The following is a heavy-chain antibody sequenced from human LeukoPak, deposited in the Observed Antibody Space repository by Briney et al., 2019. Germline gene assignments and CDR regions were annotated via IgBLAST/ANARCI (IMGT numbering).Heavy chain of an antibody. J-gene: IGHJ4*02. CDR3: ARQGRGSYRRDFDY. CDR2: IDPSDSHI. CDR1: GYSFTSNW. D-gene: IGHD1-26*01. V-gene: IGHV5-10-1*01. Sequence: PGESLKISCQGSGYSFTSNWISWVRQMPGKGLEWMGRIDPSDSHINYSPSFQGHVTISVDKSISTAYLQWSSLRASDTAMYYCARQGRGSYRRDFDYWGQGTLVTVSS.